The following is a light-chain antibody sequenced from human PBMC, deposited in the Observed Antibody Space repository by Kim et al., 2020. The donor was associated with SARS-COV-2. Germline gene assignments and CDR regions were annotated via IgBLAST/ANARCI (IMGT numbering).Light chain of an antibody. CDR1: ERVIRSY. CDR3: QIYGDSRFI. Sequence: LSPGERATFSCRAGERVIRSYLTWYQQKPGQAPRLLISDASSRASGIPDRFSGGASGTDFTLTISRLEPEDFAVYYCQIYGDSRFIFGQGTKLEI. V-gene: IGKV3-20*01. CDR2: DAS. J-gene: IGKJ2*01.